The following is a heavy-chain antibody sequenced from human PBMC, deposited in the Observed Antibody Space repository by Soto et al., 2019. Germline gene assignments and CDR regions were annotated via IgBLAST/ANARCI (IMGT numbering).Heavy chain of an antibody. CDR1: GFTFSSYG. J-gene: IGHJ6*02. V-gene: IGHV3-33*01. Sequence: PGGSLRLSCAASGFTFSSYGMHWVRQAPGKGLEWVAVVWYDGSNKYYADSVKGRFTISRDNSKNTLYLQMNSLRAEDTAVYYCARDWAQYCSGDSCYLDYGMDVWGQGTTVTVSS. D-gene: IGHD2-15*01. CDR3: ARDWAQYCSGDSCYLDYGMDV. CDR2: VWYDGSNK.